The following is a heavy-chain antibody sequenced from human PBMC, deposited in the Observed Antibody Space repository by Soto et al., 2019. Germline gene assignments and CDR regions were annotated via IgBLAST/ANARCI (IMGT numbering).Heavy chain of an antibody. CDR2: IWYDGSNK. CDR1: GFTFSSYG. V-gene: IGHV3-33*01. D-gene: IGHD5-18*01. J-gene: IGHJ6*02. CDR3: ARERGYSYGAPLSGMDV. Sequence: PGGSLRLSCAASGFTFSSYGMHWVRQAPGKGLEWVAVIWYDGSNKYYADSVKGRFTISRDNSKNTLYLQMNSLRAEDTAVYYCARERGYSYGAPLSGMDVWGQGTTVTVS.